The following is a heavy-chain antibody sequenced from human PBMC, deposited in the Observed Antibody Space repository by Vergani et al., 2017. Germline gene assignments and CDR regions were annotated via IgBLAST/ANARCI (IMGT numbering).Heavy chain of an antibody. CDR2: IRGSGGST. Sequence: EVQLLESGGGLVQPGGSLRLSCAASGFTFSSYAMSWVRQAPGKGLEWVSAIRGSGGSTYYADSVKGRFTISRGNSKNTLDLKMNSLRAEDTAVYYCAKVCRDSGGPTGFPYYFDYWGQGTLVTVSS. D-gene: IGHD6-19*01. CDR1: GFTFSSYA. CDR3: AKVCRDSGGPTGFPYYFDY. V-gene: IGHV3-23*01. J-gene: IGHJ4*02.